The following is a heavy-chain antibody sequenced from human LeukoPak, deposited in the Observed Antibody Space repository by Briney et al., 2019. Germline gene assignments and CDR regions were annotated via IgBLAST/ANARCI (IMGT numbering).Heavy chain of an antibody. Sequence: PGGSLRLSCAASGFTFSDHYMDWVRQAPGEGLAWVGRIRNKANRYSTEYAASVKGRFTMTRDDSEKLLYLQMNSLKTEDTAVYYCVRPYGSGSFYTYFDHWGQGTLVTVSS. V-gene: IGHV3-72*01. CDR2: IRNKANRYST. CDR1: GFTFSDHY. CDR3: VRPYGSGSFYTYFDH. D-gene: IGHD3-10*01. J-gene: IGHJ4*02.